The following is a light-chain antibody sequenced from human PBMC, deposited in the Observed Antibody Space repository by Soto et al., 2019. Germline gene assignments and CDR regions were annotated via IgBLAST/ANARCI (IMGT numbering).Light chain of an antibody. CDR3: QQTYSSPPT. J-gene: IGKJ4*01. CDR1: QTISTY. Sequence: DIQMTQSPSSLSASVGDRLTITCRASQTISTYLNWYQQTPGKAPKLLIYGASNLQSGVPSRFSGSGSGTDFTLTISTLQPEDFATYFCQQTYSSPPTFGGGTKVEVE. V-gene: IGKV1-39*01. CDR2: GAS.